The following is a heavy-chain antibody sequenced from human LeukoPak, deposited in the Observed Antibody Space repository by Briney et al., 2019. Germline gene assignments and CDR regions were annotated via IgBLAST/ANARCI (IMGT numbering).Heavy chain of an antibody. CDR2: INPNSGGT. CDR1: GYTFTGYY. D-gene: IGHD3-3*01. CDR3: ARGRHLVLRFLEWSDYFDY. J-gene: IGHJ4*02. Sequence: ASVKVSCKASGYTFTGYYMHWVRQAPGQGLEWMGWINPNSGGTNYAQKFQGRVTMTRDTSISTAYMELSRLRSDDTAVYYCARGRHLVLRFLEWSDYFDYWGQGTLVTVSS. V-gene: IGHV1-2*02.